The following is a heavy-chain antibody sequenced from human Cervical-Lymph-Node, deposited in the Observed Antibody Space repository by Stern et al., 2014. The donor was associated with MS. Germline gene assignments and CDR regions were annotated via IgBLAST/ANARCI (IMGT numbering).Heavy chain of an antibody. Sequence: VQLVESGGGVVQPGRSLRLSCAASGFTFSSTGMHWVRQAPGKGLEWLAMIWHDGSNRYYADSVKGRFTISRDKSKNTLYLQMNSLRAEDTAVYYCAREGGNTAEYFQHWGQGTLVTVSS. CDR1: GFTFSSTG. V-gene: IGHV3-33*01. J-gene: IGHJ1*01. CDR3: AREGGNTAEYFQH. CDR2: IWHDGSNR. D-gene: IGHD4-23*01.